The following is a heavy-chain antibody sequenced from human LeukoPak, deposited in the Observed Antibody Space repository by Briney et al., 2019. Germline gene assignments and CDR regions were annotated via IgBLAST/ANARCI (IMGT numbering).Heavy chain of an antibody. Sequence: GGSLRLSCAASGFTFSSYAMSWVRQAPGKGLEWVSAISGSGGSTYYADSVKGRFTISRDNSKNTLYLQMNSLRAEDTAVYYCARDSWTRATLSGWGDAFDIWGQGTMVTVSS. CDR3: ARDSWTRATLSGWGDAFDI. D-gene: IGHD3/OR15-3a*01. CDR2: ISGSGGST. V-gene: IGHV3-23*01. CDR1: GFTFSSYA. J-gene: IGHJ3*02.